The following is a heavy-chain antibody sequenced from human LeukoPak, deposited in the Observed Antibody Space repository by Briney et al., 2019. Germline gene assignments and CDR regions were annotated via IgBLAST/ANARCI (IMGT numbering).Heavy chain of an antibody. J-gene: IGHJ4*02. CDR3: AKXRPNYYESNGHYYRRDGDX. CDR1: GFTFSIYA. V-gene: IGHV3-23*01. D-gene: IGHD3-22*01. Sequence: GGSLRLSCAASGFTFSIYAMSWVRQAPGKGLEWVSSISSRSDYTYYEDSVKGRFTISRDNSQNTLYLQMNSLRAEDTAIYYCAKXRPNYYESNGHYYRRDGDXWGQXTLVTV. CDR2: ISSRSDYT.